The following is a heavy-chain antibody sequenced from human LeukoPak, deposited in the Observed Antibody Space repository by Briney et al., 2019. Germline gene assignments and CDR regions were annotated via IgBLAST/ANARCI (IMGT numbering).Heavy chain of an antibody. J-gene: IGHJ4*02. CDR3: ARANPYYFDY. CDR1: GFTFSSYA. Sequence: GGSLRLSCAASGFTFSSYAMHWVRQAPGKGLEYVSAISSNGGSTYYANSVKGRFTISRDNSKNALYLQMGSLRAEDMAVYYCARANPYYFDYWGQGTLVTVSS. V-gene: IGHV3-64*01. CDR2: ISSNGGST.